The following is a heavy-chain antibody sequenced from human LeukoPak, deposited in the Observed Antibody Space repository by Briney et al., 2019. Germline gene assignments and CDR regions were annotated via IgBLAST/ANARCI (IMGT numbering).Heavy chain of an antibody. CDR1: GGTFSSYA. CDR3: ARVLISAAEFYYYYYMDV. V-gene: IGHV1-69*13. CDR2: IIPIFGTA. J-gene: IGHJ6*03. Sequence: SVKASCKASGGTFSSYAISWVRQAPGQGLEWMGGIIPIFGTANYAQKFQGRVTITADESTSTAYMELSSLRSEDTAVYYCARVLISAAEFYYYYYMDVWGKGTTVTISS. D-gene: IGHD6-13*01.